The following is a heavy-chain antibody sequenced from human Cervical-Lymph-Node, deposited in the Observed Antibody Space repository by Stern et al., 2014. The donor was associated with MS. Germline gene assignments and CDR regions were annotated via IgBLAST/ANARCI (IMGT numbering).Heavy chain of an antibody. J-gene: IGHJ4*02. CDR3: ARDYGDYAFDY. D-gene: IGHD4-17*01. CDR1: GYSFTANW. Sequence: VQLVQSGAEVKKPGESLKISCKASGYSFTANWIAWVRQIPGQGLEWMGSIDPGDSDSRCSPSFQGHVTISADKSISTAYLQWSSLKASDAAMYYCARDYGDYAFDYWGQGTLVTVSS. V-gene: IGHV5-51*01. CDR2: IDPGDSDS.